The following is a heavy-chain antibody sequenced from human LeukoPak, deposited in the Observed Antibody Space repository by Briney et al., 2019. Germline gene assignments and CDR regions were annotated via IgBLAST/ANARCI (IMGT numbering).Heavy chain of an antibody. Sequence: GGSLRLSCAASGFTVSSNYMSWVRQAPGKGLEWVSVIYIGGSTYNADSVKGRFTISRDNSKNTLYLQMNNLRAEDTAVYYCARGAVAAAGKRGAFDYWGQGTLVTVSS. CDR2: IYIGGST. J-gene: IGHJ4*02. V-gene: IGHV3-66*01. CDR1: GFTVSSNY. CDR3: ARGAVAAAGKRGAFDY. D-gene: IGHD6-13*01.